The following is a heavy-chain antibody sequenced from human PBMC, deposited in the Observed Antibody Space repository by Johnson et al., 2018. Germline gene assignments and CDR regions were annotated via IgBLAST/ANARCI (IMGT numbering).Heavy chain of an antibody. CDR1: GFTFSSYG. Sequence: QVQLVESGGGVVQPGRSLRLSCAASGFTFSSYGMHWVRQAPGKGLEWVAVISYDGSNKYYADSVKGRFTISRDNSKNTLYLQMNSLRAEDTAVYYCAKDPSSGWYGYYYMDVWGKGTTVTVSS. CDR3: AKDPSSGWYGYYYMDV. V-gene: IGHV3-30*18. CDR2: ISYDGSNK. J-gene: IGHJ6*03. D-gene: IGHD6-19*01.